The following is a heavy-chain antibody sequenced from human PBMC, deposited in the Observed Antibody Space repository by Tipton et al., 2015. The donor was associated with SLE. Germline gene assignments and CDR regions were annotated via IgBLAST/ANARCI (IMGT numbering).Heavy chain of an antibody. D-gene: IGHD3-3*01. J-gene: IGHJ4*02. Sequence: SLRLSCAASGFTFSSYAMSWVRQAPGKGLEWVSAISGSGGSTYYADSVKGRFTISRDNSKNTLYLQMNSLRAEDTAVYYCARDLGYYDFWSGYYPYFDYWGQGTLVTVSS. CDR1: GFTFSSYA. CDR2: ISGSGGST. CDR3: ARDLGYYDFWSGYYPYFDY. V-gene: IGHV3-23*01.